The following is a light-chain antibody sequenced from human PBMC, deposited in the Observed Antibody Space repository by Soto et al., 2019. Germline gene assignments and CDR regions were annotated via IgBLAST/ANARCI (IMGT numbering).Light chain of an antibody. V-gene: IGLV2-11*01. CDR2: DVS. CDR3: CSYVGSYTYV. CDR1: SSDVGGYNY. Sequence: QSVLTQPRSVSGSPGQSVTISCTGTSSDVGGYNYVSWYQQHPDKAPKLMIYDVSKRPSGVPDRFPGSKSGNTASLTISGLQAEDEAGYYCCSYVGSYTYVFGTGTKVTVL. J-gene: IGLJ1*01.